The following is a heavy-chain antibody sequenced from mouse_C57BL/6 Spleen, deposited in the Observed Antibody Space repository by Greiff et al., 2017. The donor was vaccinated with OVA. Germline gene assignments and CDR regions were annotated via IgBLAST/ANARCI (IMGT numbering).Heavy chain of an antibody. CDR3: ARNYYGSSYDY. CDR2: IRNKANGYTT. V-gene: IGHV7-3*01. Sequence: DVMLVESGGGLVQPGGSLSLSCAASGFTFTDYYMSWVRQPPGKALEWLGFIRNKANGYTTEYSASVKGRFTISRDNYQSILYLQMNALRAEDSATYYCARNYYGSSYDYWGQGTTLTVSS. J-gene: IGHJ2*01. D-gene: IGHD1-1*01. CDR1: GFTFTDYY.